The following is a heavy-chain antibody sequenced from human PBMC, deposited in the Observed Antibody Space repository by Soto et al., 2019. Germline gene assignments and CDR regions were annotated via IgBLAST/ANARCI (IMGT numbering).Heavy chain of an antibody. CDR3: ARGLGYCSGGSCSHNWFDP. D-gene: IGHD2-15*01. J-gene: IGHJ5*02. V-gene: IGHV6-1*01. CDR1: GDRDSSNRAT. Sequence: HPLTCDRSGDRDSSNRATWNRIRQSPSRSHEGLGRTFYRSKWYNEYAVSVKSRININPDTSKNQFSLQLNSVTPEDTAVYYCARGLGYCSGGSCSHNWFDPWGQGTLVTVSS. CDR2: TFYRSKWYN.